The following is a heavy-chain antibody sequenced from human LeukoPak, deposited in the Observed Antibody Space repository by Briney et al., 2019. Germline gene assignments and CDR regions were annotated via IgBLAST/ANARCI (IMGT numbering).Heavy chain of an antibody. CDR3: ARDRAYSAFDY. D-gene: IGHD1-26*01. CDR2: INPDGSEK. J-gene: IGHJ4*02. CDR1: GFTFRTSW. V-gene: IGHV3-7*03. Sequence: PGGSLRLSCAVSGFTFRTSWMTWVRQAPGRGLERVAIINPDGSEKYYLESLKGRITISRDNAGNSVHLQMNSLKAEDTAIYYCARDRAYSAFDYWGQGTLVTVSS.